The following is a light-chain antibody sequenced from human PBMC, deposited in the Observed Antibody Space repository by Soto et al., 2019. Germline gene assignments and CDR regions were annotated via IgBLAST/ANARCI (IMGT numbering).Light chain of an antibody. CDR2: EVN. Sequence: QSALTQPASVSGSPGQSITISCTGTSSDVAFYNHVSWYQQHPGKAPKLLIYEVNNRPSGVSHRFSGSKSGNTASLTMSGLQAEDEADYYCSSFASTHTYVFGTGTKLTVL. J-gene: IGLJ1*01. CDR3: SSFASTHTYV. CDR1: SSDVAFYNH. V-gene: IGLV2-14*01.